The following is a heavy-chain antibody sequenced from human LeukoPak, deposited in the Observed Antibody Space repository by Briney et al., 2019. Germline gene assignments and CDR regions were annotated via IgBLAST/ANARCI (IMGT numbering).Heavy chain of an antibody. CDR3: AILGTGEAFDI. D-gene: IGHD7-27*01. CDR1: GFTFSSYG. J-gene: IGHJ3*02. CDR2: ISYDGSNK. Sequence: GGSLRLPCAASGFTFSSYGMHWVRQAPGKGPEWVAVISYDGSNKYYADSVKGRFTISRDNSKNTLYLQMNSLRAEDTAVYYCAILGTGEAFDIWGQGTMVTVSS. V-gene: IGHV3-30*03.